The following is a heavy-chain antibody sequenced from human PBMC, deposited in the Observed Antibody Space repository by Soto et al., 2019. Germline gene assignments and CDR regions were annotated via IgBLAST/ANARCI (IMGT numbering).Heavy chain of an antibody. J-gene: IGHJ4*02. CDR1: GFTFSSYA. CDR2: ISGSGGTT. CDR3: AKDWPFYFDY. V-gene: IGHV3-23*01. Sequence: GGSLRLSCAASGFTFSSYAMSWVRQAPGKGLEWVSGISGSGGTTYYADSVKGRFTLSRDNSKNTLFLQMNSLRAEDTAIYYCAKDWPFYFDYWGQGTLVTVSS.